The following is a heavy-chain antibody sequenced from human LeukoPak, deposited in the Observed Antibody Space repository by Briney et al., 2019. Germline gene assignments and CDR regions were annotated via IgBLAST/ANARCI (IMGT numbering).Heavy chain of an antibody. V-gene: IGHV4-59*12. Sequence: PSETLSLTCTVSGGSISSYYWSWIRQPPGKGLEWIGYIYYSGSTNYNPSLKSRVTISVDTSKNQFSLQLSSVTPEDTAVYYCARDYYGSGSYDDAFDIWGQGTMVTVSS. CDR2: IYYSGST. CDR3: ARDYYGSGSYDDAFDI. J-gene: IGHJ3*02. D-gene: IGHD3-10*01. CDR1: GGSISSYY.